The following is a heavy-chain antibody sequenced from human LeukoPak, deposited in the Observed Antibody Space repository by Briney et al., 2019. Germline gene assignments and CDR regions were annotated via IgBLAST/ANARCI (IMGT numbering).Heavy chain of an antibody. Sequence: PGGSLRLSCAASGFTFSSYSMNWVRQAPGKGLEWVSSISSSSSYIYYADSVKGRFTISRDNAKNSLYLQMNSLRAEDTAVYYCARDQDYVWGSYPVDYWGQGTLATVSS. CDR3: ARDQDYVWGSYPVDY. V-gene: IGHV3-21*01. CDR1: GFTFSSYS. D-gene: IGHD3-16*01. CDR2: ISSSSSYI. J-gene: IGHJ4*02.